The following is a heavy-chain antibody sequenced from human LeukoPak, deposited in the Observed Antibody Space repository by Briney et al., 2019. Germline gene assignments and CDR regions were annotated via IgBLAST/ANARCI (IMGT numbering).Heavy chain of an antibody. J-gene: IGHJ4*02. CDR1: GFTFDEYG. CDR3: ARGWGPYDGSAYYFGLDY. CDR2: IDWNGGTT. V-gene: IGHV3-20*04. Sequence: GGSLRLSCAASGFTFDEYGMSWVRQAPGKGLEWVAGIDWNGGTTVYADSVKGRFTISRDNAKNSVSLQLNSLRADDTALYYCARGWGPYDGSAYYFGLDYWGQGTPVTVSS. D-gene: IGHD3-22*01.